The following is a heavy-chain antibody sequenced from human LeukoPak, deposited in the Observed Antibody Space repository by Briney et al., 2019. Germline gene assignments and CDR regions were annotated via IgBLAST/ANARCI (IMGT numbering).Heavy chain of an antibody. CDR3: TKESVTYLDY. CDR2: ISSSSSSI. CDR1: GFIFNYYS. J-gene: IGHJ4*02. Sequence: GGSLRLSCAASGFIFNYYSMNWVRQAPGKGLEWVSYISSSSSSIYYVDSVKGRFTISRDNAKNSLYLQMNSLRDEDTAVYYCTKESVTYLDYWGQETLVTVSS. D-gene: IGHD2-21*02. V-gene: IGHV3-48*02.